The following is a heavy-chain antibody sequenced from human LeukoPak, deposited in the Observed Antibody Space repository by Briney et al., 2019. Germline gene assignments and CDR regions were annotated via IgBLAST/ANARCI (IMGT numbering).Heavy chain of an antibody. CDR2: IKSDGSDK. D-gene: IGHD2-2*01. CDR1: GLTFSTYW. V-gene: IGHV3-7*03. J-gene: IGHJ4*02. Sequence: GGSLRLSCAASGLTFSTYWMSCARQAPGKGLEWVANIKSDGSDKNFVDSVRGRFTISRDNAKNSLYLQMNSLRAEDTAVYYCASQTSAKGFDYWGQGTLVTVSS. CDR3: ASQTSAKGFDY.